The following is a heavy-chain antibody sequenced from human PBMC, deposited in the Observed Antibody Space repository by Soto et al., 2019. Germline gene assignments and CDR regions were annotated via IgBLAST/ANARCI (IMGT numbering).Heavy chain of an antibody. CDR1: GYTFTRYG. V-gene: IGHV1-18*01. Sequence: QGHLVQSGAEVKKPGASVKVSCKASGYTFTRYGISWVRQAPGQGLEWMAWISGYNGDTNYAQNPQGRVTMTIDTSTTTAYMELRSLTSDDTAVYYCAKNGQPPYYYYGQAVWGQGTTVAVSS. CDR2: ISGYNGDT. J-gene: IGHJ6*02. CDR3: AKNGQPPYYYYGQAV. D-gene: IGHD2-8*01.